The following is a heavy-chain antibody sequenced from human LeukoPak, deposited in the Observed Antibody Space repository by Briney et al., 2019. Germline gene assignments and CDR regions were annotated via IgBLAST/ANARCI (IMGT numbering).Heavy chain of an antibody. Sequence: KPSQTLSLTCTVSGGSISSGDYYWSWIRQPPGKGLEWIGYIYYSGSTYYNPSLKSRVTISVDTSKNPFSLKLSSVTAAGTAVYYCARAGGAVAGTWFDPWGQGTLVTVSS. CDR2: IYYSGST. CDR3: ARAGGAVAGTWFDP. V-gene: IGHV4-30-4*01. CDR1: GGSISSGDYY. D-gene: IGHD6-19*01. J-gene: IGHJ5*02.